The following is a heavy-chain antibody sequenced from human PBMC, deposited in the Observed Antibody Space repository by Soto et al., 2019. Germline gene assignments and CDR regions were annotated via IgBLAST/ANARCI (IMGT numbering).Heavy chain of an antibody. CDR2: IYYSGST. V-gene: IGHV4-30-4*01. CDR1: GVSMNSDEYY. J-gene: IGHJ5*02. Sequence: PSETLSLTCTVSGVSMNSDEYYWSWIRQPPGKGLEWVGNIYYSGSTSYNPSLKSRLIMSLDTYKNESSLRLSSVTAAAAAVYYCARDQTSGASGHHWFDRWGQGTLVTVSS. D-gene: IGHD3-10*01. CDR3: ARDQTSGASGHHWFDR.